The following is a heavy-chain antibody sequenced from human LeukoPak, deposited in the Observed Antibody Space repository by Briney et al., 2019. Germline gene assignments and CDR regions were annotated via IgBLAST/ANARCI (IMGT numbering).Heavy chain of an antibody. CDR2: INPSGGST. J-gene: IGHJ4*02. CDR3: ARDLNVYYYDSSGCSDF. CDR1: GYTFTSYY. V-gene: IGHV1-46*01. Sequence: ASVKVSCKASGYTFTSYYMHWVRQAPGQGLEWMGIINPSGGSTSYAQKFQGRVTMTTDTSTSTAYMELRSLRSVDTAMYSCARDLNVYYYDSSGCSDFWGQGPLVTVSS. D-gene: IGHD3-22*01.